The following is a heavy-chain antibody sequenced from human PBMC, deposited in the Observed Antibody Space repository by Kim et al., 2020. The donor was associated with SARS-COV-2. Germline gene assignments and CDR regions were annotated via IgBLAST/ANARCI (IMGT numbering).Heavy chain of an antibody. CDR1: GYSFTSYW. D-gene: IGHD3-10*01. V-gene: IGHV5-51*01. CDR2: IYPGDSDT. CDR3: ARLPILASDDRITMVRGYYYYYGMDV. J-gene: IGHJ6*02. Sequence: GESLKISCKGSGYSFTSYWIGWVRQMPGKGLEWMGIIYPGDSDTRYSPSFQGQVTISADKSISTAYLQWSSLKASDTAMYYCARLPILASDDRITMVRGYYYYYGMDVWGQGTTVTVSS.